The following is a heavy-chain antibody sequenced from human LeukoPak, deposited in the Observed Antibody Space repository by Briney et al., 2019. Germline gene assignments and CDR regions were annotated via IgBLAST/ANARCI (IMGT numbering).Heavy chain of an antibody. CDR3: AKEGRSTTPGY. Sequence: GGSLRLSCAASGFTFSSSDMDWVRQAPGKGLEWVAYISSSSSLIYYTDSVEGRFTISRDNAKNSLYLQMNSLRAEDTAVYFCAKEGRSTTPGYWGQGTLVTVSS. CDR1: GFTFSSSD. V-gene: IGHV3-21*01. J-gene: IGHJ4*02. CDR2: ISSSSSLI. D-gene: IGHD6-13*01.